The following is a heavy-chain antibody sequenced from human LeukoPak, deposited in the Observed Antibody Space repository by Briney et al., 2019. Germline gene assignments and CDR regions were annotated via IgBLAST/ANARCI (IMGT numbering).Heavy chain of an antibody. J-gene: IGHJ5*02. D-gene: IGHD3-10*01. CDR1: GFTFSTYG. Sequence: GRSLRLSCAASGFTFSTYGMHWVRQTPGKGLEWVAVISYDGSDKYYADSVKGRFTISRDNSKNTLYLQMNSLRAEDAAVYYCAKEHMVRGVIYYFDPWGQGTLVTVSS. V-gene: IGHV3-30*18. CDR2: ISYDGSDK. CDR3: AKEHMVRGVIYYFDP.